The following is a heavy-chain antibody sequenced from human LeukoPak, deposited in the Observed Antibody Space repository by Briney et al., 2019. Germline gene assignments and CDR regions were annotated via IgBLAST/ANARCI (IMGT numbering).Heavy chain of an antibody. Sequence: SETLSLTCTVSGGSISSYYWSWIRQPPGKGLEWIGYIYYSGGTNYNPSLKSRVTISVDTSKNQFSLKLSSVTAADTAVYYCARDLLDTSGLDYWGQGTLVTVSS. CDR3: ARDLLDTSGLDY. J-gene: IGHJ4*02. CDR2: IYYSGGT. D-gene: IGHD3-22*01. V-gene: IGHV4-59*01. CDR1: GGSISSYY.